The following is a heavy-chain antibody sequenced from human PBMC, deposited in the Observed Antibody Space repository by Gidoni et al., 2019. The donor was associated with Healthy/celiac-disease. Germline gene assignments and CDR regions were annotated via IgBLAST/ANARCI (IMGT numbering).Heavy chain of an antibody. CDR1: GYTSTRSG. Sequence: QVQLVQSGAEVKKPVASVKSSCKASGYTSTRSGISWVRQAPGKGLEWMGWISAYNCNTNYSHKLQGRVTMTTDTSTSTAYMELRSLRSDDTAVYYCARDVVVVAATGDAFDIWGQGTMVTVSS. J-gene: IGHJ3*02. CDR3: ARDVVVVAATGDAFDI. V-gene: IGHV1-18*01. CDR2: ISAYNCNT. D-gene: IGHD2-15*01.